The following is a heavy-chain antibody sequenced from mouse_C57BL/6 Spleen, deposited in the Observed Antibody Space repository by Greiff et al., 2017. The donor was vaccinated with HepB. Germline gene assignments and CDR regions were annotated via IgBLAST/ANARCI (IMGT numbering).Heavy chain of an antibody. J-gene: IGHJ1*03. Sequence: EVQVVESGGGLVKPGGSLKLSCAASGFTFSSYAMSWVRQTPEKRLEWVATISDGGSYTYYPDNVKGRFTISRDNAKNNLYLQMSHLKSEDTAMYYCARALSSYWYFDVWGTGTTVTVSS. V-gene: IGHV5-4*01. CDR2: ISDGGSYT. CDR1: GFTFSSYA. D-gene: IGHD1-1*01. CDR3: ARALSSYWYFDV.